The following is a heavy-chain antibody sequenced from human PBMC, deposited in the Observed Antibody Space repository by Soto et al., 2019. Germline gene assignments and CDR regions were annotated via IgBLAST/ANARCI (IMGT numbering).Heavy chain of an antibody. V-gene: IGHV3-23*01. CDR1: GFTFSSYA. Sequence: EVQLLESGGGLVQPGGSLRLSCAASGFTFSSYAMSWVRQAPGKGLEWVSAISGSGGSTYYADSVNGRFTISRDNSKNTLYLQMNSLRAEDTAVYYCAKEPVRGAVYYYYGMDVWGQGTTVTVSS. D-gene: IGHD3-10*01. J-gene: IGHJ6*02. CDR3: AKEPVRGAVYYYYGMDV. CDR2: ISGSGGST.